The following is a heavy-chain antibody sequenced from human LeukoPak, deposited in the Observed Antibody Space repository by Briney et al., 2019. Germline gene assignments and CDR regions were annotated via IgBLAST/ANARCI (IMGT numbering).Heavy chain of an antibody. CDR3: ARARRGGYCGGDCYTYYFDY. Sequence: ASVKVSCKASGYSFTGHYMHWVRQAPGQGLEWMGWINPNSGGTNYAQKFQGRVTMTRDTSISTAYMELSRLRSDDTAVYYCARARRGGYCGGDCYTYYFDYWGQGTLVTVSS. CDR1: GYSFTGHY. V-gene: IGHV1-2*02. CDR2: INPNSGGT. J-gene: IGHJ4*02. D-gene: IGHD2-21*02.